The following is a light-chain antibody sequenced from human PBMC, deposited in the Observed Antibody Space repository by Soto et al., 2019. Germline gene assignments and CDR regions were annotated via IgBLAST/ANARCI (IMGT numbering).Light chain of an antibody. J-gene: IGKJ1*01. CDR3: QQYHSYSWT. Sequence: DIQMTQSPSTLSASVGDRVAITCRASQHISTWLAWYQQKPGKAPNLLIYKASSLQSGVPSRFSGSGSGTEFTLTISSLQPDDFATYYCQQYHSYSWTFGQGTKV. V-gene: IGKV1-5*03. CDR2: KAS. CDR1: QHISTW.